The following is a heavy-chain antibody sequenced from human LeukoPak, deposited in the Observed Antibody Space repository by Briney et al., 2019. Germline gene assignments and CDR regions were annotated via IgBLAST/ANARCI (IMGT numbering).Heavy chain of an antibody. CDR2: IKQDGSEK. V-gene: IGHV3-7*01. CDR3: ARHHKFDSSGYYWGAVDAFDI. CDR1: GFTFSSYW. J-gene: IGHJ3*02. D-gene: IGHD3-22*01. Sequence: GGSLRLSCAASGFTFSSYWMSWVRQAPGKGLEWVANIKQDGSEKYYVDSVKGRFTISRDNAKNSLYLQMNSLRAEDTAVYYCARHHKFDSSGYYWGAVDAFDIWGQGTMVTVSS.